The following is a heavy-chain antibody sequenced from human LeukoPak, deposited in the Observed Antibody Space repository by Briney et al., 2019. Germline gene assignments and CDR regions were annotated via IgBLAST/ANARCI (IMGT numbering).Heavy chain of an antibody. CDR3: ARVTGVWDTAIG. V-gene: IGHV1-69*06. D-gene: IGHD5-18*01. Sequence: AASVKVSCKASGYTFTSYGISWVRQAPGQGLEWMGRIIPIFGTANYAQKFQGRVTITADKSTSTAYMELSSLRSEDTAVYYCARVTGVWDTAIGWGQGTLVTVSS. CDR1: GYTFTSYG. CDR2: IIPIFGTA. J-gene: IGHJ4*02.